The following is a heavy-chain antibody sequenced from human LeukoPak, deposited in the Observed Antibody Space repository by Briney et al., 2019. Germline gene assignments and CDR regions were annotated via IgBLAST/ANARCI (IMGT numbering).Heavy chain of an antibody. J-gene: IGHJ3*02. CDR1: GFTFSSYA. CDR3: AKGGVLLWFGEFDAFDI. D-gene: IGHD3-10*01. V-gene: IGHV3-23*01. CDR2: ISGSGGST. Sequence: GGSLRLSCAASGFTFSSYAMSWVRQAPGKGLEWVSAISGSGGSTYYADSVKGRFTISRDNSKNTLYLQMNSLRAEDRAVYYCAKGGVLLWFGEFDAFDIWGQGTMVTVSS.